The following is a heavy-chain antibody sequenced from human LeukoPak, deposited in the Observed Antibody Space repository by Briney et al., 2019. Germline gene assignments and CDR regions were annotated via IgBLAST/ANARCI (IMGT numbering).Heavy chain of an antibody. CDR3: ARVLVVPAAIGGWFDP. J-gene: IGHJ5*02. CDR1: GYTFTGYY. Sequence: ASVKVSCKASGYTFTGYYMHWVRQAPGQGLGWMGWINPNSGGTNYAQKFQGRVTMTRDTSISTAHMELSRLRSDDTAVYYCARVLVVPAAIGGWFDPWGQGTLVTVSS. CDR2: INPNSGGT. V-gene: IGHV1-2*02. D-gene: IGHD2-2*01.